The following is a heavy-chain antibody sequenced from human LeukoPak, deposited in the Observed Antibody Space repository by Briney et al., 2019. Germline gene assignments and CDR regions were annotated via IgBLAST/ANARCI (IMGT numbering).Heavy chain of an antibody. CDR1: GASISSYF. J-gene: IGHJ3*02. CDR2: ISNIGST. Sequence: SETLSLTCTVSGASISSYFWTWIRQSPGKGLEWIGYISNIGSTNYNPSLKSRVTISGDTSKNQFSLKLRTVTAADTAVYYCTRDRSALDTWGQGTMVTVSS. V-gene: IGHV4-59*01. CDR3: TRDRSALDT.